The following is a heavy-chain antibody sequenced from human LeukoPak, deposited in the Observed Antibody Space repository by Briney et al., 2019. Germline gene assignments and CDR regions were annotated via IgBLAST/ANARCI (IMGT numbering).Heavy chain of an antibody. CDR1: GYTFIGYY. CDR3: ARGSEYYFDQ. J-gene: IGHJ4*02. Sequence: ASVKVSCKASGYTFIGYYIHWVRQAPGQGLEWMGWINPQSGDTKYTKNLQGRVTVTKDTSISTGYMELSRLTSDDTAVYFCARGSEYYFDQWGQGTLLTISS. V-gene: IGHV1-2*02. CDR2: INPQSGDT.